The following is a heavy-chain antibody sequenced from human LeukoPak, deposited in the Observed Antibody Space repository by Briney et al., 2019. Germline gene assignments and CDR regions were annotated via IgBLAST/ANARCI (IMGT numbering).Heavy chain of an antibody. Sequence: PGGSLRLSCAVSGFTFSNYAMSWVRQAPGKGLEWVSGISGSGGSTYYADSVKGRFTISRDNAKNSLYLQMNSLRAEDTAVYYCARPIVGAAVGDYWGQGTLVTVSS. CDR2: ISGSGGST. J-gene: IGHJ4*02. CDR1: GFTFSNYA. CDR3: ARPIVGAAVGDY. D-gene: IGHD1-26*01. V-gene: IGHV3-23*01.